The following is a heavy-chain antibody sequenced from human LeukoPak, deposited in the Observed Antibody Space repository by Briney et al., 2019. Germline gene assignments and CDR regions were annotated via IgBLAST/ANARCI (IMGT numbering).Heavy chain of an antibody. CDR2: VRGKPYGATT. CDR1: AFTFGDYA. CDR3: TRAQTEAGAKYYFDY. Sequence: GGSLRLPCTASAFTFGDYAMNWVRQAPGKGLEWVGFVRGKPYGATTEYAASVEGRFTISRDDSKSVAYLQMNSLKTEDTAIYYCTRAQTEAGAKYYFDYWGQGTLVTVSS. V-gene: IGHV3-49*04. J-gene: IGHJ4*02.